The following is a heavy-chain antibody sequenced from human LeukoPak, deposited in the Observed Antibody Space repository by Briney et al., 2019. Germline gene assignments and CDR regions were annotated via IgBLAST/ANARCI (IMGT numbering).Heavy chain of an antibody. CDR2: IYSGGST. Sequence: PGGSRRLSCAASGFTVSSSYMIWVRQAPGKGLDWVSVIYSGGSTYYADSVKGRFTISRDNSKNTLYLQMNSLRAEDTAVYYCARVGSYGHFDYWGQGTLVTVSS. D-gene: IGHD5-18*01. J-gene: IGHJ4*02. V-gene: IGHV3-53*01. CDR1: GFTVSSSY. CDR3: ARVGSYGHFDY.